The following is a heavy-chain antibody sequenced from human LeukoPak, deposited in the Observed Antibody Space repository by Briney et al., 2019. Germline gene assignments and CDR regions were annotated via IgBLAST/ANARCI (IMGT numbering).Heavy chain of an antibody. J-gene: IGHJ4*02. CDR3: ARGELYSYGYLC. Sequence: ASVKVSCKASGYTFTSYYMHWVRQAPGQGLEWMGIINPSGGSTSYAQKFQGRVTMTTDTSTSTAYMELRSLRSDDTAVYYCARGELYSYGYLCWGQGTLVTVSS. D-gene: IGHD5-18*01. V-gene: IGHV1-46*01. CDR1: GYTFTSYY. CDR2: INPSGGST.